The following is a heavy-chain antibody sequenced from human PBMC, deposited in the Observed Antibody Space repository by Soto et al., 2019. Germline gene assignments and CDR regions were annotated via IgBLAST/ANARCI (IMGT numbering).Heavy chain of an antibody. D-gene: IGHD6-6*01. CDR3: VTWGGIEARNLDH. CDR2: INYNGGTT. J-gene: IGHJ4*02. V-gene: IGHV3-64D*06. Sequence: PWWSLRLSCSASVFPFSNHAMHWFRQAPGKGLEYVSAINYNGGTTYYVDSVKGRFTISRDNSKNTLYLQMSSLKVEDTAMYHCVTWGGIEARNLDHWGQGTLVTVSS. CDR1: VFPFSNHA.